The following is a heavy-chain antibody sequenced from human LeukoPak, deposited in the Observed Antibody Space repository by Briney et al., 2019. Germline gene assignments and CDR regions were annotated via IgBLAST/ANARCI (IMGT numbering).Heavy chain of an antibody. CDR1: GFTFSSYA. V-gene: IGHV3-30-3*01. CDR3: ARDGDSSFSWVAYFDY. D-gene: IGHD6-13*01. Sequence: GGSLRLSCAASGFTFSSYAMHWVRQAPGKGLEWVAVISYDGSNKYYADSVKGRFTISRDNSKNTLYLQMNSLRAEDTAVYYCARDGDSSFSWVAYFDYWGQGTLVTVSS. J-gene: IGHJ4*02. CDR2: ISYDGSNK.